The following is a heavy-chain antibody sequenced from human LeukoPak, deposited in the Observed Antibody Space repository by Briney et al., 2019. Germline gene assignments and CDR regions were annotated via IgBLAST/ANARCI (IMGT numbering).Heavy chain of an antibody. Sequence: SETLSLTCAVYGGSFSGYYWSWLRQPPGKGLEWIGEINHSGSTNYNPSLKSRVTISVDTSKNQFSLKLSSVTAADTAVYYRARLAYSSSWYPEYYFDYWGQGTLVTVSS. CDR3: ARLAYSSSWYPEYYFDY. CDR2: INHSGST. J-gene: IGHJ4*02. D-gene: IGHD6-13*01. V-gene: IGHV4-34*01. CDR1: GGSFSGYY.